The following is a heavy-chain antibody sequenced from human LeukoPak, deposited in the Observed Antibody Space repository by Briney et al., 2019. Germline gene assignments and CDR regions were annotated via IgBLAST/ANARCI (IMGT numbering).Heavy chain of an antibody. CDR2: NSGST. V-gene: IGHV4-59*01. CDR3: ARDRVGQQLVGRNYYYYYMDV. J-gene: IGHJ6*03. D-gene: IGHD6-13*01. Sequence: SETLSLTCTVSGGSISSYYWSWIRQPPGKGLEWIGYNSGSTNYNPSLKSRVTISLDTSKNQFSLKLSSVTAADTAVYYCARDRVGQQLVGRNYYYYYMDVWGKGTTVTISS. CDR1: GGSISSYY.